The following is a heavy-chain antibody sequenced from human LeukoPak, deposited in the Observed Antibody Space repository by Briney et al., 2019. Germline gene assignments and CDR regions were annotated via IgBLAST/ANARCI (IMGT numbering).Heavy chain of an antibody. CDR1: GFTLSSYA. J-gene: IGHJ4*02. Sequence: PGGSLRLSCAASGFTLSSYAMSWVRQAPGKGLEWVSTVSGSGGSTYYADSVKGRFIVSRDNSKNTLYLQMNSLRAEDTAVYYCARQTQHLVQSPFDSWGQGTLVTVSS. CDR2: VSGSGGST. D-gene: IGHD6-13*01. V-gene: IGHV3-23*01. CDR3: ARQTQHLVQSPFDS.